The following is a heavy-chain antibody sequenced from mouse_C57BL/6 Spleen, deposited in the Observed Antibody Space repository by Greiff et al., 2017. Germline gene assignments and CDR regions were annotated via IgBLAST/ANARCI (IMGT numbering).Heavy chain of an antibody. D-gene: IGHD1-1*01. CDR2: IDPSDSYT. J-gene: IGHJ1*03. V-gene: IGHV1-69*01. CDR3: ARGSSFAVVATRYFDV. Sequence: QVQLQQPGAELVMPGASVKLSCKASGYTFTSYWMHWVKQRPGQGLEWIGEIDPSDSYTNYNQKFKGKSTLTVDKSSSTAYMQRSSLTSEDSAVYYCARGSSFAVVATRYFDVWGTGTTVTVSS. CDR1: GYTFTSYW.